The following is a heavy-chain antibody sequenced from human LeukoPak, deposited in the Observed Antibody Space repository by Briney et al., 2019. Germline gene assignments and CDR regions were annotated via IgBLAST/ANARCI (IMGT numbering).Heavy chain of an antibody. CDR2: ISGSGGST. CDR1: GFTFSSYA. D-gene: IGHD6-19*01. Sequence: GASLRLSCAASGFTFSSYAMSWVRQAPGKGLEWVSAISGSGGSTYYADSVKGRFTISRGNSKNTLYLQMNSLRAEDTAVYYCAKAYSGWEYYFDYWGQGTLVTVSS. CDR3: AKAYSGWEYYFDY. V-gene: IGHV3-23*01. J-gene: IGHJ4*02.